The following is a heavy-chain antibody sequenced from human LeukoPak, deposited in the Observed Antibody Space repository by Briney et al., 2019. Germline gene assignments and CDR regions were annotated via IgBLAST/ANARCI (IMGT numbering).Heavy chain of an antibody. CDR2: INPNSGGT. Sequence: ASVKVSCKAFGHTFTGYYMHWVRQAPGQGLEWMGWINPNSGGTNYAQKFQGRVTMTRDTSISTAYMELSRLRSDDTAVYYCARESSSQELGYRYNHDAFDIWGQGTMVTVSS. J-gene: IGHJ3*02. CDR1: GHTFTGYY. CDR3: ARESSSQELGYRYNHDAFDI. V-gene: IGHV1-2*02. D-gene: IGHD3-16*02.